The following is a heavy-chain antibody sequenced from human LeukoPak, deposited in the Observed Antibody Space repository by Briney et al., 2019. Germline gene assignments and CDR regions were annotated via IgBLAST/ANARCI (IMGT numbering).Heavy chain of an antibody. CDR2: ISGSGGST. CDR1: GFTFSNYD. J-gene: IGHJ6*03. V-gene: IGHV3-23*01. Sequence: GGSLRLSCAASGFTFSNYDMSWVRQAPGEGLEWVSAISGSGGSTYYADSVKGRFTISRDNSKNTLYLQMNSLRAEDTAVYYCAKGGPYRGGDCYFYYYYYYMDVWGKGTTVTISS. CDR3: AKGGPYRGGDCYFYYYYYYMDV. D-gene: IGHD2-21*02.